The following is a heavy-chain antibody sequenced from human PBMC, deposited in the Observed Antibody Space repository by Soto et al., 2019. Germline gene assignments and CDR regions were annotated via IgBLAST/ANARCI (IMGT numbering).Heavy chain of an antibody. D-gene: IGHD2-15*01. CDR3: TTGLYNSGGVEH. CDR1: GFTFSHPW. CDR2: IKTKASGGTT. V-gene: IGHV3-15*07. Sequence: EVQLVESGGGLVKPGDSLRLSCAACGFTFSHPWMNWVRQAPGKGLEWVGLIKTKASGGTTVYPAPVTDRFTIARDDSKSMLYLQMNSLKTEDTAVYYCTTGLYNSGGVEHWGQGTLVTVSS. J-gene: IGHJ1*01.